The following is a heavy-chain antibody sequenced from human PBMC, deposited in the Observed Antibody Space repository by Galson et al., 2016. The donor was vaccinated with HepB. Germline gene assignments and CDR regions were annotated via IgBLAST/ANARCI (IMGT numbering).Heavy chain of an antibody. J-gene: IGHJ4*02. CDR3: AGDISTAYYCHY. D-gene: IGHD3-9*01. CDR1: GGSSNSYY. CDR2: INHFGST. V-gene: IGHV4-34*01. Sequence: ETLSLTCAVYGGSSNSYYWSWIRQAPGKGLEWLAEINHFGSTNYNPSLKGQVGISVVASKNQLSLKLSSVTAADTAIYYCAGDISTAYYCHYWGQGTLVTVSS.